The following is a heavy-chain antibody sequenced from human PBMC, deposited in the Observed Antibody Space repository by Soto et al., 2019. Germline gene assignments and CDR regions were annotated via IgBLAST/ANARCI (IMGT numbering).Heavy chain of an antibody. J-gene: IGHJ6*02. Sequence: GGSLRLSCAASGFTFSSYWMHWVRQAPGEGLVWVSRINSDGSSTSYADSVKGRFTISRDNAKNTLYVQMNSLRAEDTAVYYCARELGISYSFYGLDVWGQGTTVTVSS. CDR2: INSDGSST. V-gene: IGHV3-74*01. D-gene: IGHD7-27*01. CDR3: ARELGISYSFYGLDV. CDR1: GFTFSSYW.